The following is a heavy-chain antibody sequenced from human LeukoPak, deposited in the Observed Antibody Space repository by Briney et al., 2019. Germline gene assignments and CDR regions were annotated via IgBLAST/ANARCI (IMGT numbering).Heavy chain of an antibody. CDR3: VKDIQVTY. CDR1: GFGFNDAA. D-gene: IGHD4-23*01. J-gene: IGHJ4*02. CDR2: ISSSGANT. Sequence: GGSLRLSCAASGFGFNDAAMTWVRQAPGKGLEWVSLISSSGANTYYADSVKGRFTISRDDSKNTLFLQMNSLRAEDTAMYYCVKDIQVTYWGQGTLVTVSS. V-gene: IGHV3-23*01.